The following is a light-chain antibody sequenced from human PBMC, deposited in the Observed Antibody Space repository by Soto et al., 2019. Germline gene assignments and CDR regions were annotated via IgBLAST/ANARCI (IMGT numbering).Light chain of an antibody. V-gene: IGKV3-15*01. CDR1: QSIRST. J-gene: IGKJ4*01. CDR3: QQYNNWPLT. CDR2: DAS. Sequence: ETVMTQSPATLSVSPGERATLSCRASQSIRSTLAWFQQKPGQAPRLLIYDASKRATGIPARFSGSGSGTEFTLTISSLQSEDFAVYYCQQYNNWPLTFGGGTKVDIK.